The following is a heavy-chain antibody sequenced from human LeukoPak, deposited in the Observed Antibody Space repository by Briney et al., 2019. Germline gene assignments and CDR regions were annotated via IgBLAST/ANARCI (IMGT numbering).Heavy chain of an antibody. CDR1: GFTFSSYA. V-gene: IGHV3-64*01. J-gene: IGHJ5*02. Sequence: GGSLRLSCAASGFTFSSYAMHWVRQAPGKGLEYVSAISSNGGSTYYANSVKGRFTISRDNSKNTLYLQMGSLRAEDMAVYYCARALPPGYYDGSSLNNWSDPWGQGTLVTVSS. CDR2: ISSNGGST. CDR3: ARALPPGYYDGSSLNNWSDP. D-gene: IGHD3-22*01.